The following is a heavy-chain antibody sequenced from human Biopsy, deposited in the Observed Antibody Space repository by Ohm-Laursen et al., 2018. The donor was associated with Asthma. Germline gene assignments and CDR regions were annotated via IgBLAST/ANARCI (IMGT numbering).Heavy chain of an antibody. D-gene: IGHD2-21*02. CDR2: IYYSGST. CDR1: GGSISSDY. CDR3: ARGISRVTGLFDHFDS. J-gene: IGHJ4*02. V-gene: IGHV4-59*01. Sequence: SETLSLTCSVYGGSISSDYWSWIRQPPGKGLEWIGHIYYSGSTNYQPSLKSRVTISVDTSKNQFSLKLRSVTAADAAVYYCARGISRVTGLFDHFDSWGQGTLVTVSS.